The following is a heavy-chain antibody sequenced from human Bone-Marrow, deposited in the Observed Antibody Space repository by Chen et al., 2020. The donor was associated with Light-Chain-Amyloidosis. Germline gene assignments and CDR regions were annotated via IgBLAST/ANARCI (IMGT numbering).Heavy chain of an antibody. J-gene: IGHJ4*02. CDR1: GYTFPNYW. CDR3: ARRRDGYNFDY. V-gene: IGHV5-51*01. CDR2: IYRDDSDA. Sequence: EVQLEQSGPEVKKPGESLKISCKGSGYTFPNYWIGWVRQMPGKGLEWMGVIYRDDSDARYSPSFEGQVTISADKSITTAYLQWRSLKASDTAMYYCARRRDGYNFDYGGQGTLVTVSS. D-gene: IGHD5-12*01.